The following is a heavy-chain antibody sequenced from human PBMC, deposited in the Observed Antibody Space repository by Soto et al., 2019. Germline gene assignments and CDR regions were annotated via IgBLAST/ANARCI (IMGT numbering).Heavy chain of an antibody. V-gene: IGHV1-18*04. D-gene: IGHD3-9*01. CDR1: GYTFTSYG. CDR3: AGFVWGYDILNGYYLDHYGMDV. J-gene: IGHJ6*02. CDR2: ISAYNGNT. Sequence: ASVKVSCKASGYTFTSYGISWVRQAPGQGLEWMGWISAYNGNTNYAQKLQGRVTMTTDTSTSTAYMELRSLRSDDTAVYYCAGFVWGYDILNGYYLDHYGMDVWG.